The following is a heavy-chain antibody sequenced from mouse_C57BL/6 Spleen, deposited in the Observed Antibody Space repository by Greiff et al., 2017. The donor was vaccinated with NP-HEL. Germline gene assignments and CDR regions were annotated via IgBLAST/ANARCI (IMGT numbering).Heavy chain of an antibody. CDR3: ARDYCGSSSYFDY. D-gene: IGHD1-1*01. CDR1: GYAFSSSW. V-gene: IGHV1-82*01. Sequence: VQLVESGPELVKPGASVKISCKASGYAFSSSWMNWVKQRPGKGLEWIGRIYPGDGDTNYNGKFKGKATLTADKSSSTAYMQLSSLTSEDSAVYFCARDYCGSSSYFDYWGQGTTLTVSS. J-gene: IGHJ2*01. CDR2: IYPGDGDT.